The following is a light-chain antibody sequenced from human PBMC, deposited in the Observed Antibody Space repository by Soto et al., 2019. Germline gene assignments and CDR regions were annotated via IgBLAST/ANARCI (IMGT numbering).Light chain of an antibody. CDR2: DAS. V-gene: IGKV3-11*01. CDR3: QHRSNWPLT. J-gene: IGKJ2*01. CDR1: QSVSSH. Sequence: EIVLTQSPATLSLSPGERAALSCRASQSVSSHLAWYQQKPGQAPTLLIYDASNRATGIPARFSGSGSGTDFTLTISSLEPEDFAVYYCQHRSNWPLTFGHGTNLDIK.